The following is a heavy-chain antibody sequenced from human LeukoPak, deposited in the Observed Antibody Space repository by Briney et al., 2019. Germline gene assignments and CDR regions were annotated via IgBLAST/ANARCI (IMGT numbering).Heavy chain of an antibody. J-gene: IGHJ3*02. CDR3: AKDIVHGRTIALAYDAFDI. CDR1: GFTFSSYG. D-gene: IGHD1-26*01. V-gene: IGHV3-30*02. CDR2: IRYDGSNK. Sequence: GGSLRLSCAASGFTFSSYGMHWVRQAPGKGLEWVTFIRYDGSNKYYADALKDRITISRDNPKNTLYLQRNSLRPEDTAVYYCAKDIVHGRTIALAYDAFDIWGQGTMVTVSS.